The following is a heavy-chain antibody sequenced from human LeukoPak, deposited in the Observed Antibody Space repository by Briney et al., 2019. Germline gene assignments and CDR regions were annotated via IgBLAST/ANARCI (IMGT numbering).Heavy chain of an antibody. CDR1: GYTFTSYY. CDR2: INPSGGST. D-gene: IGHD2-15*01. V-gene: IGHV1-46*01. CDR3: ARDCSGGSCYGEY. Sequence: ASVKVSCKASGYTFTSYYMHWVRQAPGQGLEWMGIINPSGGSTSYAQKFQGRVTMTRDTSISTAYMEVSSLRSEDTAVYYCARDCSGGSCYGEYWGQGTLVIVSS. J-gene: IGHJ4*02.